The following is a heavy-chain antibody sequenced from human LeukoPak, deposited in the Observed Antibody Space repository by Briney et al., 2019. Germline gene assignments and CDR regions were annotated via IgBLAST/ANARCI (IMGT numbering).Heavy chain of an antibody. CDR3: ARVSTFGVVIPPDF. V-gene: IGHV3-48*03. CDR2: ISSSGSTI. Sequence: GGSLRLSCAASGFTFSSYEMNWVRQAPGKGLEWVSYISSSGSTIYYADSVRGRFTISRDNSKNTLFLQMNSLRAEDTAVYYCARVSTFGVVIPPDFWGQGTLVTVSS. CDR1: GFTFSSYE. J-gene: IGHJ4*02. D-gene: IGHD3-3*01.